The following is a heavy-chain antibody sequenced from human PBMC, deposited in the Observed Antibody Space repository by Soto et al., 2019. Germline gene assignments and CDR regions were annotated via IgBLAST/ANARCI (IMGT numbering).Heavy chain of an antibody. V-gene: IGHV1-18*04. D-gene: IGHD1-26*01. CDR3: ARGLSGRHLGPSLGPFDY. J-gene: IGHJ4*02. CDR1: GYTFTSYG. Sequence: ASVKVSCKASGYTFTSYGISWVRQAPGQGLEWMGWISAYNGNTNYAQKLQGRVTMTTDTSTSTAYMELRSLRSDDTAVYYCARGLSGRHLGPSLGPFDYWGQGNLVTVSS. CDR2: ISAYNGNT.